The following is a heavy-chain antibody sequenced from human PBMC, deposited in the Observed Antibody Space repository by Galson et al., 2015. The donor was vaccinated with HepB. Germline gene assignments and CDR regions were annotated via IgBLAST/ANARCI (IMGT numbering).Heavy chain of an antibody. V-gene: IGHV3-64D*06. Sequence: SLRLSCAASGFTFSSYAMHWVRQAPGKGLEHISAITTNGGSTYYADSVKGRFIISRDNSKNTVSLQMSGLRSEDTAVYYCVRKRRTGTGSGSIDYWGQGTLVTVSS. CDR1: GFTFSSYA. D-gene: IGHD3/OR15-3a*01. CDR3: VRKRRTGTGSGSIDY. CDR2: ITTNGGST. J-gene: IGHJ4*02.